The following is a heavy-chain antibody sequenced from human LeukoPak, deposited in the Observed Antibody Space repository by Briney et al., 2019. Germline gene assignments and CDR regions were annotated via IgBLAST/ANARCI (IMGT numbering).Heavy chain of an antibody. J-gene: IGHJ2*01. CDR3: AREVAAGRYFDL. CDR2: INHSGST. Sequence: SETLSLTCAVYGGSFSGYYWSWIRQPAGKGLEWIGEINHSGSTNYNPSLKSRVTISVDTSKNQFSLKLSSVTAADTAVYYCAREVAAGRYFDLWGRGTLVTVSS. V-gene: IGHV4-34*01. CDR1: GGSFSGYY. D-gene: IGHD6-25*01.